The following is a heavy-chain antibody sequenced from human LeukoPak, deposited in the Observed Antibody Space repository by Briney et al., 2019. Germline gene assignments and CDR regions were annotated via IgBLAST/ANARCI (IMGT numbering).Heavy chain of an antibody. J-gene: IGHJ4*02. Sequence: PGGSLRLSCAASGFTFSSYSMNWVRQAPGKGLEWVSSISSSSSYIYYADSVKGRFTISRDNAKNSLYLQMNSLRAEDTAVYYCAKLSTSPYYFDYWGQGTLVTVSS. V-gene: IGHV3-21*04. CDR3: AKLSTSPYYFDY. CDR1: GFTFSSYS. D-gene: IGHD2-2*01. CDR2: ISSSSSYI.